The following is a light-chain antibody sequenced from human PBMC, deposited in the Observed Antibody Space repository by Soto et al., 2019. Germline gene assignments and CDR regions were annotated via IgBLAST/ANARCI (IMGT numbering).Light chain of an antibody. CDR2: DVN. CDR1: GSDVGGYNY. V-gene: IGLV2-14*03. CDR3: SSYTSTNALV. Sequence: QSALTQPASVSGSPGQSITVSCTGTGSDVGGYNYVSWYQHYPGQAPKLMIYDVNKRPSGVSNRFSGSKSGNTASLTISGLQVEDEADYYCSSYTSTNALVFGVGTKVTVL. J-gene: IGLJ1*01.